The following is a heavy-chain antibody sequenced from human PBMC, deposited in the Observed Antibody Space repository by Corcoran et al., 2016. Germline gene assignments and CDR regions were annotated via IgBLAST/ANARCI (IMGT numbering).Heavy chain of an antibody. V-gene: IGHV1-18*01. J-gene: IGHJ6*02. CDR2: ISVYNGKR. CDR3: ARNPNPYCSSTSCYYYYYGMDV. D-gene: IGHD2-2*01. Sequence: QVQLVQSGAEVKKPGASVKVSCKASGYTFTSYGISWVRQAPGQGLEWMGWISVYNGKRDYAQNRQGRVTMTTDTSTSTAYMEMRSLRSDDTAVYYCARNPNPYCSSTSCYYYYYGMDVWGQGTTVTVSS. CDR1: GYTFTSYG.